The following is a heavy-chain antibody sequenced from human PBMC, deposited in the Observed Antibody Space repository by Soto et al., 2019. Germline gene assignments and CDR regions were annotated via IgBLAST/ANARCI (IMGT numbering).Heavy chain of an antibody. J-gene: IGHJ4*02. Sequence: PSETLSLTCAVHGGSFSGYYWSWIRQPPGKGLEWIGEINHSGSTNYNPSLKSRVTISVDTSKNQFSLKLSSVTAADTAVYYCARGLERGYSYGYYFDYWGQGTLVTVSS. V-gene: IGHV4-34*01. CDR3: ARGLERGYSYGYYFDY. D-gene: IGHD5-18*01. CDR2: INHSGST. CDR1: GGSFSGYY.